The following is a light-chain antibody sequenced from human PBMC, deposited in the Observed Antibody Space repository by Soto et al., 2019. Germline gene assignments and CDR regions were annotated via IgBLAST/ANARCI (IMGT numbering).Light chain of an antibody. Sequence: EIQLTQSPATLSVSLGESVTISCRASQTIGGGLAWYQHKPGQAPKLLIYDPSTWTTGVPSRFSGSRSGTEFTLTINSLQTEDFAIYYCQQYNRYPLAFGQGTKVDIK. J-gene: IGKJ1*01. CDR1: QTIGGG. V-gene: IGKV1-5*01. CDR3: QQYNRYPLA. CDR2: DPS.